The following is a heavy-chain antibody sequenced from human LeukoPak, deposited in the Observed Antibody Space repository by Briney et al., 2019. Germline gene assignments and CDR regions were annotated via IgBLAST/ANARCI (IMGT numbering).Heavy chain of an antibody. D-gene: IGHD2-15*01. Sequence: SETLSLTCAVSGDSIKTYYWSWIRQPPGKGLEWIRYIYYSGSTNYNPSLKSRVTISVDTSRNQFSLNLNSVTAADTAVYYCARGCSSGTCPFDYWGQGTLVTVSS. CDR1: GDSIKTYY. CDR2: IYYSGST. J-gene: IGHJ4*02. CDR3: ARGCSSGTCPFDY. V-gene: IGHV4-59*01.